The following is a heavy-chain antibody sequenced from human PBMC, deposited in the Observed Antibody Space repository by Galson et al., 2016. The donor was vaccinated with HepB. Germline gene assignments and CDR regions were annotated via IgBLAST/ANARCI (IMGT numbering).Heavy chain of an antibody. CDR3: ARQVLTSCSGTTCNKEAFDY. CDR2: IYSSGNT. V-gene: IGHV4-39*01. D-gene: IGHD2-15*01. J-gene: IGHJ4*02. Sequence: SETLSLTCTVSGDSISTSLYSWAWIRQPPGEGLEWIGTIYSSGNTHYIPSLKSRVTISVDTSKNQFSLRLGSLTAADTAVYFCARQVLTSCSGTTCNKEAFDYWGQGTLVTVSS. CDR1: GDSISTSLYS.